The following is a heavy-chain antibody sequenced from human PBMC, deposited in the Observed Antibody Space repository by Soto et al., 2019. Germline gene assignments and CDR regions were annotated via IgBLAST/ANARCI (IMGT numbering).Heavy chain of an antibody. CDR2: ISYDGSNK. CDR3: AKDHHGTTTGWFDP. V-gene: IGHV3-30*18. J-gene: IGHJ5*02. Sequence: GGSLRLSCAASGFTFSSYGMHWVRQAPGKGLEWVAVISYDGSNKYYADSVKGRFTISRDNSKNTLYLQMNSLRAEDTAVYYCAKDHHGTTTGWFDPWGQGTLVTVS. CDR1: GFTFSSYG. D-gene: IGHD1-7*01.